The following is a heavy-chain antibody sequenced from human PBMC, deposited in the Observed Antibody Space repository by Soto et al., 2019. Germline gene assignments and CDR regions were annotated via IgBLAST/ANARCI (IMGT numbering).Heavy chain of an antibody. J-gene: IGHJ4*02. Sequence: PGESLKISCKGSGYRFTSYWIGWVRQMPGRGLERMGIIYPGDSDTRYSPSFQGQVAISADKSISTAYLQWSSMKASDTAMSYWACSYSSSWWTTLDYWGQGTLVTVSS. V-gene: IGHV5-51*01. CDR2: IYPGDSDT. CDR3: ACSYSSSWWTTLDY. CDR1: GYRFTSYW. D-gene: IGHD6-13*01.